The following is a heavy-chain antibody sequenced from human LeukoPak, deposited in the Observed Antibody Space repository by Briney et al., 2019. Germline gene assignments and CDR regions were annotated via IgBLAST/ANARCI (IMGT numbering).Heavy chain of an antibody. D-gene: IGHD3-22*01. J-gene: IGHJ4*02. CDR3: ARDSRGPDY. CDR2: VSYDGSDK. Sequence: PGGSLRLSCAASGFTFSNTWMSWVRQAPGRGLDWVAVVSYDGSDKYYADSVKGRFTISRDNSKNTLYLQMTGLRVEDTAVYYCARDSRGPDYWGQGALVTVSS. CDR1: GFTFSNTW. V-gene: IGHV3-30*03.